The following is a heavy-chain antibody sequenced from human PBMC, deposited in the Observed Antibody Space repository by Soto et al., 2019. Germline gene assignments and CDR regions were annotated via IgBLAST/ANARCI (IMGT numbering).Heavy chain of an antibody. D-gene: IGHD2-15*01. CDR3: ARGGYCSGGSCYSYWYFDL. V-gene: IGHV1-18*01. CDR1: GYTFTSYG. Sequence: QVQLVQSGAEVKKPGASVKVSCKASGYTFTSYGISWVRQAPGQGLEWMGWISAYNGNTNYAQKLQGRVTMTTDTSASTAYMSLRSMRFDDTAVYYCARGGYCSGGSCYSYWYFDLWGRGTLVTVAS. CDR2: ISAYNGNT. J-gene: IGHJ2*01.